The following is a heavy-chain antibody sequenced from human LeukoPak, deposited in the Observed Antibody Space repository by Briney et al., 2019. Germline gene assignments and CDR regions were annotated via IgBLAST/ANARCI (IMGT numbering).Heavy chain of an antibody. D-gene: IGHD6-13*01. CDR3: ARHRGYHIDY. CDR2: IYYSGST. J-gene: IGHJ4*02. CDR1: GGSISSSSYY. V-gene: IGHV4-39*01. Sequence: PSETLPLTCTVSGGSISSSSYYWGWIRQPPGKGLEWIGSIYYSGSTYYNPSLKSRVTISVDTSKNQFSLKLSSVTAADTAVYYCARHRGYHIDYWGQGTLVTVSS.